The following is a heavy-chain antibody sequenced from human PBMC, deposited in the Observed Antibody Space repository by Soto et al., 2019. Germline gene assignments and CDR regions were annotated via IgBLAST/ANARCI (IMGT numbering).Heavy chain of an antibody. CDR3: AKDKTFVITMPDY. D-gene: IGHD3-10*01. CDR1: GLTCDDYA. CDR2: ISWNSGSI. J-gene: IGHJ4*02. Sequence: PGGSLRLSCAASGLTCDDYAMRWVRQAPGKGLEWVSGISWNSGSIGYADSVKGRFTISRDNAKNSLYLQMNSLRAEDTALYYCAKDKTFVITMPDYWGQGTLVTVSS. V-gene: IGHV3-9*01.